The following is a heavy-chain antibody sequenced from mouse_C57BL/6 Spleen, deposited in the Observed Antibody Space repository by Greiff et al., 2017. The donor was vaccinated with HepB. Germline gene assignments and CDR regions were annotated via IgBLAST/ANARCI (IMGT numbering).Heavy chain of an antibody. J-gene: IGHJ4*01. CDR1: GYSITSGYY. CDR2: ISYDGSN. D-gene: IGHD2-5*01. V-gene: IGHV3-6*01. Sequence: ESGPGLVKPSQSLSLTCSVTGYSITSGYYWNWIRQFPGNKLEWMGYISYDGSNNYNPSLKNRISITRDTSKNQFFLKLNSVTTEDTATYYCARENYSKGDYAMDYWGQGTSVTVSS. CDR3: ARENYSKGDYAMDY.